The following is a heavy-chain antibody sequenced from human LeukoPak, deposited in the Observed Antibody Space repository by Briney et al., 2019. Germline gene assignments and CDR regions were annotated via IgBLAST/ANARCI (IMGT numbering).Heavy chain of an antibody. J-gene: IGHJ4*02. CDR1: GFTFSSYA. Sequence: GGSLRLSCAASGFTFSSYAMSWVRQAPGKGLEWVSAISGSGGSTYYADSVKGRFTISRDNSKNTLYLQMNSLKTEDTAVYYCTTDPGYVHFDYWGQGTLVTVSS. D-gene: IGHD5-12*01. CDR3: TTDPGYVHFDY. CDR2: ISGSGGST. V-gene: IGHV3-23*01.